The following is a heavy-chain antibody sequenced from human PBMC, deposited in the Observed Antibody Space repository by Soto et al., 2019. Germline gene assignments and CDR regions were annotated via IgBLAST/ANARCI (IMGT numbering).Heavy chain of an antibody. J-gene: IGHJ4*02. CDR1: GFTFNNYA. CDR2: ISYDGSKQ. V-gene: IGHV3-30*18. Sequence: QVHLVESGGGVVQPGRSLRLSCAASGFTFNNYAFHWARQAPGKGLEWVALISYDGSKQYYGDSVQGRFTMSRDNSKNTLFLQMNSLRPEDTAVYYCAKTIGLRLGELSPDFWGQGTLVTVSS. CDR3: AKTIGLRLGELSPDF. D-gene: IGHD3-16*02.